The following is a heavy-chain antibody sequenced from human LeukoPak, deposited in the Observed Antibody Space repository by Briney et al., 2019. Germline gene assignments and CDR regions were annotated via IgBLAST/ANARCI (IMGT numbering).Heavy chain of an antibody. J-gene: IGHJ4*02. D-gene: IGHD3-9*01. CDR1: GYSFTSYW. CDR3: ASTQYYDILTGYHGPFDY. CDR2: IYPGDSDT. Sequence: GESLKISCKGSGYSFTSYWIGWMRQMPGKGLEWMGIIYPGDSDTRYSPSFQGQVTISADKSISTAYLQWSSLKASDTAMYYCASTQYYDILTGYHGPFDYWGQGTLVTVSS. V-gene: IGHV5-51*01.